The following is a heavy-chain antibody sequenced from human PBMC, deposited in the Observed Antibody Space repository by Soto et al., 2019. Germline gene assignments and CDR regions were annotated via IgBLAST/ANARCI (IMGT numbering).Heavy chain of an antibody. CDR1: GGTFSSYA. D-gene: IGHD2-2*02. V-gene: IGHV1-69*01. Sequence: QVQLVQSGAEVKKPGSSVKVSCKASGGTFSSYAISWVRQAPGQGLEWMGGIIAIFCTANYAQKFQGRVTITADESTSTRYIELSSLRSDDTAVYYCAREKCSSTSCYTGAYYYYGMDVWGQGTTVTVSS. CDR2: IIAIFCTA. CDR3: AREKCSSTSCYTGAYYYYGMDV. J-gene: IGHJ6*02.